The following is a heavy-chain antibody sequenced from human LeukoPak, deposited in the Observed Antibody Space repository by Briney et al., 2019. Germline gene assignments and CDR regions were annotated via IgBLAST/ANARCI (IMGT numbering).Heavy chain of an antibody. V-gene: IGHV4-34*01. CDR3: ARGLRGYSYGSGPYYFDY. CDR1: GGSFSGYY. Sequence: PSETLSLTCAVYGGSFSGYYWSWTRQPPGKGLEWIGEINHSGSTNYNPSLKSRVTISVDTSKNQSSLKLSSVTAADTAVYYCARGLRGYSYGSGPYYFDYWGQGTLVTVSS. D-gene: IGHD5-18*01. J-gene: IGHJ4*02. CDR2: INHSGST.